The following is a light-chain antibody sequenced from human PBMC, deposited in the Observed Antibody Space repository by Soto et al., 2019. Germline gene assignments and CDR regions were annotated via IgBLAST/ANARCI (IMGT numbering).Light chain of an antibody. Sequence: EIVMTQSPATLSVSPGERATLSCRASQSVSSNLAWYQQKPGPAPSLLIYGASTRATGIPARFSGSGSGTEFTLTISSLQSEDFAVYYCQQYNNWPPWTFGQGTKVEIK. CDR3: QQYNNWPPWT. CDR2: GAS. J-gene: IGKJ1*01. V-gene: IGKV3-15*01. CDR1: QSVSSN.